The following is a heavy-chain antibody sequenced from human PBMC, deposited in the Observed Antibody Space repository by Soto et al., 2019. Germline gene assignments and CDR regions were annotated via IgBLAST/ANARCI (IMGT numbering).Heavy chain of an antibody. Sequence: PSEILSLTCTVSGGSISSYYWSWIRQPPGKGLEWIGYIYYSGSTNYNPSLKSRVTISVDTSKNQFSLKLSSVTAADTAVYYCARVWGAAFDIWGQGTMVTVSS. V-gene: IGHV4-59*01. CDR1: GGSISSYY. CDR2: IYYSGST. D-gene: IGHD1-26*01. CDR3: ARVWGAAFDI. J-gene: IGHJ3*02.